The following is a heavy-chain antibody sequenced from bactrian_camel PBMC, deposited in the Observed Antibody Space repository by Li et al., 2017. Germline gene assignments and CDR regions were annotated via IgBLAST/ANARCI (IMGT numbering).Heavy chain of an antibody. CDR3: VTEAFDY. CDR2: VITSSRLK. Sequence: EVQLVESGGGLVQPGGSLTLSCAASEFTFRNVLSWVRQAPGKGLEWVASVITSSRLKTYADSVKGRFTISRDNAKNTVYPQLNSLKTEDMAMYYCVTEAFDYWGQGTQVTVS. CDR1: EFTFRNVL. J-gene: IGHJ4*01. V-gene: IGHV3S40*01. D-gene: IGHD8*01.